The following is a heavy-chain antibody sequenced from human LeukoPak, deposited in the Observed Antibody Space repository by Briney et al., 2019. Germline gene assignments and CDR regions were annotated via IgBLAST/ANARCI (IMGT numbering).Heavy chain of an antibody. CDR1: GLTFNSYW. V-gene: IGHV3-7*01. Sequence: GGSLRLSCAASGLTFNSYWMSWVRQARWKGVEWVANIDPDGSEKQYGDSVKGRFTTSRVNAKNSLYLQMNSLRAEDTAIYYCARIYYFGDNNWRYFDNWGQGTLVTVSS. CDR2: IDPDGSEK. J-gene: IGHJ4*02. D-gene: IGHD3-10*01. CDR3: ARIYYFGDNNWRYFDN.